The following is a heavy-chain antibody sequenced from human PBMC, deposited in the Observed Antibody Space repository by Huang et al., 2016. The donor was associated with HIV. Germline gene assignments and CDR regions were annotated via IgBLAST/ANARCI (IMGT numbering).Heavy chain of an antibody. CDR1: GFTFRNYW. Sequence: VQLVESGGRWVQSGGSLRLSCAASGFTFRNYWMNWVRQAPGKGLEGVASIKQDGSEKYYLDSVKGRFTISRDNVKDSLYLQLNNLRDDDTAVYYCARDSDPWNPKYSTTWYVIFQYWGQGTLVTVSP. CDR3: ARDSDPWNPKYSTTWYVIFQY. J-gene: IGHJ1*01. D-gene: IGHD6-13*01. CDR2: IKQDGSEK. V-gene: IGHV3-7*01.